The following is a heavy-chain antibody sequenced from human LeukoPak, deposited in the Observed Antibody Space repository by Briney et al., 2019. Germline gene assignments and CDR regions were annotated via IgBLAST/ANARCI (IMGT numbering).Heavy chain of an antibody. J-gene: IGHJ4*02. CDR3: ASEYSSGWAVPGY. CDR1: GFTFSSYS. V-gene: IGHV3-21*01. CDR2: IISSSSHI. Sequence: GGSLRLSCAASGFTFSSYSMNWVRQAPGKGLEWVSSIISSSSHIYYADSVKGRFTISRDNAKNSLYLQMNSLRAEDTAVYYCASEYSSGWAVPGYWGQGTLVTVSS. D-gene: IGHD6-19*01.